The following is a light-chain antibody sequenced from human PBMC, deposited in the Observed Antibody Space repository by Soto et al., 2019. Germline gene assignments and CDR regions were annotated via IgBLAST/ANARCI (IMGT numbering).Light chain of an antibody. CDR2: HDS. CDR1: NIGSRS. V-gene: IGLV3-21*04. CDR3: QVWDSSSDHVV. J-gene: IGLJ2*01. Sequence: SYELTQPPSVSVAPGKTARITCGGNNIGSRSVHWCQQKAGQAPVLVIRHDSDRPSGIPERFSGSNSGNTATLTISRVEAGDEADYYCQVWDSSSDHVVFGGGTKLTVL.